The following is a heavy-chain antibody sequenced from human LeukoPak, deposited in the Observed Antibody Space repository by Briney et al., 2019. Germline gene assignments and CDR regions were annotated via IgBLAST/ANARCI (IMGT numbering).Heavy chain of an antibody. D-gene: IGHD2-2*01. CDR2: INRSGST. V-gene: IGHV4-34*01. CDR3: SRRGQLPFDY. J-gene: IGHJ4*02. Sequence: TSETLSLTCAVYGGSFSGYYWSWIRQPPGKGLEWIGEINRSGSTNYNPSLKSRVTISVDTSKNQFSLKLSSMTAADTAVYYCSRRGQLPFDYWGQGTLVTVSS. CDR1: GGSFSGYY.